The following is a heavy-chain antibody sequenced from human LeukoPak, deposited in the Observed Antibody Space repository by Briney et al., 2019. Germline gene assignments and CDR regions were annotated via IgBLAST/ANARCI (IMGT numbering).Heavy chain of an antibody. CDR3: AREAVAGRGGTDY. CDR2: IIPIFGTA. J-gene: IGHJ4*02. V-gene: IGHV1-69*13. Sequence: ASVKVSCKASGGTFSSYAISWVRQAPGQGLEWMGGIIPIFGTANYAQKFQGRVTITADESTSTAYMELSSLRSEDTAVYYCAREAVAGRGGTDYWGQGTLVTVSS. D-gene: IGHD6-19*01. CDR1: GGTFSSYA.